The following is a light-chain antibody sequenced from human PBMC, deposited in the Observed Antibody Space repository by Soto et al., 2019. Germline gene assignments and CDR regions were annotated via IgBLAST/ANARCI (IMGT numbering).Light chain of an antibody. CDR3: QQRSTWPLS. CDR1: QSGYYY. Sequence: EIVLTQSPATLSLSPGERATLSCSASQSGYYYLAWYQQKPGQAPRLLMYDASNRATGIPARFNGGGSGTVFTLTISALEPEDFAFYYCQQRSTWPLSFGGGTKVEIK. CDR2: DAS. V-gene: IGKV3-11*01. J-gene: IGKJ4*01.